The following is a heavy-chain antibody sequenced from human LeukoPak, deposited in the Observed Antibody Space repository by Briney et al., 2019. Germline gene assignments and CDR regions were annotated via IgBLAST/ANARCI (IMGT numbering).Heavy chain of an antibody. CDR1: GFTFKNYA. Sequence: GGSLRLSCAASGFTFKNYAMTWIRQAPGKGLEWVSYISSSGSTIYYADSVKGRFTISRDNAKNSLYLQMNSLRAEDTAVYYCARDLSDYYNSSGPWGQGTLVTVSS. V-gene: IGHV3-11*01. CDR3: ARDLSDYYNSSGP. CDR2: ISSSGSTI. D-gene: IGHD3-22*01. J-gene: IGHJ5*02.